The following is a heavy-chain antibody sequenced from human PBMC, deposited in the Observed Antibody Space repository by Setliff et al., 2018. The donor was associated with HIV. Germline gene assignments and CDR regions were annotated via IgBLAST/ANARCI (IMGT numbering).Heavy chain of an antibody. V-gene: IGHV1-69*13. J-gene: IGHJ3*02. CDR1: GGTFSSYA. Sequence: ASVKVSCKASGGTFSSYAISWVRQAPGQGLEWMGGIIPIFGTANYAQKFQGRVTITADESTSTAYMELSSLRSEDTAVYYCGRDRTPYYYDAFDIWGQGTVVTVSS. CDR2: IIPIFGTA. D-gene: IGHD3-10*01. CDR3: GRDRTPYYYDAFDI.